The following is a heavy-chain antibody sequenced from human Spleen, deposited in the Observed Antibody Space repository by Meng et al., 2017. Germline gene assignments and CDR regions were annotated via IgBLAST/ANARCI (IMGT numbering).Heavy chain of an antibody. J-gene: IGHJ4*02. CDR3: AIAMCRYGGYFGY. V-gene: IGHV1-69*04. D-gene: IGHD3-9*01. Sequence: SVKVSCKASGGTFSSYAISWVRQAPGQGLEWMGRIIPILGIANYAQKFQGRVTITSDKSTSTAYMEMSSLRSEDTAVYYCAIAMCRYGGYFGYWGQGTLVTVSS. CDR1: GGTFSSYA. CDR2: IIPILGIA.